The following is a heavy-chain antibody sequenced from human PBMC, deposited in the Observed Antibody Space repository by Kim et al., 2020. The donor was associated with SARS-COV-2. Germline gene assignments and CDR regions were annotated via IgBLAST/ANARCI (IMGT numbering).Heavy chain of an antibody. CDR1: GFTVSSNY. J-gene: IGHJ5*02. CDR3: ARIGWGSCGINWFDP. D-gene: IGHD3-16*01. Sequence: GGSLRLSCAASGFTVSSNYMSWVRQAPGKGLEWVSVIYSGGSTYYADSVKGRFTISRDNSKNTLYLQMNSLRAEDTAVYYCARIGWGSCGINWFDPWGQGTLVTVSS. V-gene: IGHV3-53*01. CDR2: IYSGGST.